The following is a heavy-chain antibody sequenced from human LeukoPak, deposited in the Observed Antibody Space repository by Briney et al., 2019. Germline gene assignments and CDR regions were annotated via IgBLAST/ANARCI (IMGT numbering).Heavy chain of an antibody. D-gene: IGHD3-9*01. CDR3: ARHSDYDILTGPNDY. Sequence: TGGSLRLSCAASGFTFSSYSMNWVRQAPGKGLEWVSSISSSSSYIYYADSVKGRFTISRDNAKNSLYLQMNSLRAEDTAVYYCARHSDYDILTGPNDYWGQGTLATVSS. CDR1: GFTFSSYS. V-gene: IGHV3-21*01. J-gene: IGHJ4*02. CDR2: ISSSSSYI.